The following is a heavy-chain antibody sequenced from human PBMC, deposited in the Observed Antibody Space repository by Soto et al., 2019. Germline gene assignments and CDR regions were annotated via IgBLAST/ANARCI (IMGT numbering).Heavy chain of an antibody. CDR1: GGSISSSSYY. CDR2: IYYSGST. CDR3: ARQIVVVIGENWFDP. J-gene: IGHJ5*02. V-gene: IGHV4-39*01. Sequence: SETLSLTCTVSGGSISSSSYYWGWIRQPPGKGLEWIGSIYYSGSTYYNPSLKSRVTISVDTSKNQFSLKLSSVTAADTAVYYCARQIVVVIGENWFDPWGQGTLVTVSS. D-gene: IGHD3-22*01.